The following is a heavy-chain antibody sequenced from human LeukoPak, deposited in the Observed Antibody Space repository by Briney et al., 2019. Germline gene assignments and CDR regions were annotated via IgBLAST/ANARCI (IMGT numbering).Heavy chain of an antibody. D-gene: IGHD3-10*01. CDR3: ARGPGSRGIFDY. CDR2: INSDGSST. CDR1: GFTFSSYW. V-gene: IGHV3-74*01. Sequence: GGSLRLSCAASGFTFSSYWMHWVRQAPGKGLVWVSRINSDGSSTSYADSVKGRFTISRDNAKNTLYLQMNSLRAEDTAVYYCARGPGSRGIFDYWGQGTLVTVSS. J-gene: IGHJ4*02.